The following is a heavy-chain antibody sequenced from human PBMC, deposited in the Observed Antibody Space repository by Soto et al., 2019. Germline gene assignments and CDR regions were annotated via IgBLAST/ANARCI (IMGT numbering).Heavy chain of an antibody. Sequence: ASVKVSCKASGYTFTSYYMHWVRQAPGQGLEWMGIINPSGGSTSCAQKFQGRVTMTRDTSTSTVYMELSSLRSEDTAVYYCAKVRDYDFWSGYSRPLNWFDPWGQGTLVTVSS. J-gene: IGHJ5*02. CDR3: AKVRDYDFWSGYSRPLNWFDP. D-gene: IGHD3-3*01. CDR1: GYTFTSYY. CDR2: INPSGGST. V-gene: IGHV1-46*01.